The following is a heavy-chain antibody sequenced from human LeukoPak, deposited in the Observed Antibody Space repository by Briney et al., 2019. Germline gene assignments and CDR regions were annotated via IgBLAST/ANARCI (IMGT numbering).Heavy chain of an antibody. V-gene: IGHV3-23*01. Sequence: GWSLRLSCAVSGITLSNYGMSWVRQAPGKGLEWVAGISGSGGSTNYADSVKGRFTISRDNPKNTLFLQMNSLRAEDTAVYFCAKRGVVIRVILVGFHKEAYYFDSWGQRALVTVSS. J-gene: IGHJ4*02. CDR1: GITLSNYG. CDR2: ISGSGGST. CDR3: AKRGVVIRVILVGFHKEAYYFDS. D-gene: IGHD2/OR15-2a*01.